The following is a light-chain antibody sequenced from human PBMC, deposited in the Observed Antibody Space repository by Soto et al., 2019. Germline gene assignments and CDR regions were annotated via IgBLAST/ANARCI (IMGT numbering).Light chain of an antibody. V-gene: IGLV1-47*01. CDR2: RNN. J-gene: IGLJ1*01. Sequence: QSVLTQPPSASGTPGQRVTISCSGSSSNIGSNYVYWYQQLPGTAPKLLIYRNNQRPSGVPDGFSGSKSGTSASLAISGLRSEDEGDYYCAAWDDSLSGYVFGTGTKVTV. CDR3: AAWDDSLSGYV. CDR1: SSNIGSNY.